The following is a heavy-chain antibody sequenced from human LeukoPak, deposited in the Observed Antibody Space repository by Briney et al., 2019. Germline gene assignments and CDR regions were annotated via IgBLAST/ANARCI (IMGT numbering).Heavy chain of an antibody. CDR2: IHYSGST. V-gene: IGHV4-59*01. CDR1: GGSISSYY. CDR3: ARAHCSGSSCYWEGFEY. J-gene: IGHJ4*02. D-gene: IGHD2-15*01. Sequence: SETLSLTCTVSGGSISSYYWSWIRQPPGKGLEWIGYIHYSGSTNYNPSLMSRVTISVDTSKNQFSLKLTSVTAADTAVYYCARAHCSGSSCYWEGFEYWGQGTLVTVSS.